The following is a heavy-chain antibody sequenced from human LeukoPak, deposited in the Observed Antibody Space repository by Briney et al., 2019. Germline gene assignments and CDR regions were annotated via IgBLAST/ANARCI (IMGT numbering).Heavy chain of an antibody. Sequence: GGSLRLSCAASGFTVSSNYMSWVRQAPGKGLEWVSVIYSGGSTYYADSVKGRFTVSRDNSKNTLYLQMNSLRAEDTAVYYCAKSGSRYDSSGYYYIDYWGQGTLVTVSS. J-gene: IGHJ4*02. D-gene: IGHD3-22*01. CDR3: AKSGSRYDSSGYYYIDY. CDR1: GFTVSSNY. CDR2: IYSGGST. V-gene: IGHV3-53*01.